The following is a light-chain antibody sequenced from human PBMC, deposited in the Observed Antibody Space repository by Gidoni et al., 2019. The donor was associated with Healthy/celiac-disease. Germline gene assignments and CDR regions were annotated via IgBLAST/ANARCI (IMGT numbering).Light chain of an antibody. CDR2: DVS. J-gene: IGLJ3*02. CDR3: SSYTSSSTRV. CDR1: SSDVGCYNY. V-gene: IGLV2-14*03. Sequence: QSALTQPASVSGSPGQSLTISCTGPSSDVGCYNYVSWYQQHPGKAPKLMIYDVSNRPSGVSNRFSGSKSGNTASLTISGLQAEDEADYYCSSYTSSSTRVFGGGTKLTVL.